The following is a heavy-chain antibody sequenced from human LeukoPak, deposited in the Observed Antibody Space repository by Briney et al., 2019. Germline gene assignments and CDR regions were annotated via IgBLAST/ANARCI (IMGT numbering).Heavy chain of an antibody. CDR3: ARGCPITGTLGCYYYGMDV. J-gene: IGHJ6*02. V-gene: IGHV3-13*01. Sequence: GGSLRLSCAASGFTFSSYDMHWVRQATGKGLEWVSAIGIAGDTYYPGSVKGRFTISRENAKNSLYLQMNSLRAGDTAAYYCARGCPITGTLGCYYYGMDVWGQGTTVTVSS. CDR2: IGIAGDT. CDR1: GFTFSSYD. D-gene: IGHD1-20*01.